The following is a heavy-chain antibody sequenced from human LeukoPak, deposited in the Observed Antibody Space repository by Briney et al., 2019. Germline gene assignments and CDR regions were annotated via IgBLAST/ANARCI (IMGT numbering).Heavy chain of an antibody. CDR2: INDSEST. Sequence: SETLSLTCAVYGGSFSGYYWSWIRQPPGKGLEWIGEINDSESTNYNPSLKSRVTLSIDMSKKQFSLKLSSVTAADTAMYYCARETAAAGSFIAINDYWGQGTLVTVSS. D-gene: IGHD6-13*01. CDR3: ARETAAAGSFIAINDY. CDR1: GGSFSGYY. J-gene: IGHJ4*02. V-gene: IGHV4-34*01.